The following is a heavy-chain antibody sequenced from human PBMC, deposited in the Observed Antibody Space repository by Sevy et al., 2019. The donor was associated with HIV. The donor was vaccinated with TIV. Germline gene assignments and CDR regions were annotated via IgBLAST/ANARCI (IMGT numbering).Heavy chain of an antibody. V-gene: IGHV3-7*01. CDR1: GFTFSRYW. CDR3: ARVRDDSSSVHLDY. Sequence: GGSLRLSCAASGFTFSRYWMTWVRQAPGKGLELVANIKQDGSEKYSVDSVKARFTISRDNAKNSLYLQMNSLRAEDTALYYCARVRDDSSSVHLDYWGQGTLVTVSS. J-gene: IGHJ4*02. CDR2: IKQDGSEK. D-gene: IGHD3-22*01.